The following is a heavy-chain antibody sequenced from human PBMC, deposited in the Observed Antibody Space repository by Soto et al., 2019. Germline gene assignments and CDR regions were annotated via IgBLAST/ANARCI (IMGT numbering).Heavy chain of an antibody. Sequence: ASVKVSCKASGFSFTGYYIHWLRQAPGQGLEWMGWINAHSGGTEYAQKFQGRVTLTRDTSIATAYLTLTSLTSDDTALYYCAKDLTRLLAYWLDPWGQVTQVTVSS. J-gene: IGHJ5*02. CDR2: INAHSGGT. CDR3: AKDLTRLLAYWLDP. D-gene: IGHD2-15*01. CDR1: GFSFTGYY. V-gene: IGHV1-2*02.